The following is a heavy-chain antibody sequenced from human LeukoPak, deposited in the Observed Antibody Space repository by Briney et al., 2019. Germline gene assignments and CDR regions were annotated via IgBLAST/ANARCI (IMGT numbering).Heavy chain of an antibody. CDR1: GGSISDYY. J-gene: IGHJ6*03. Sequence: SETLSLTCTVSGGSISDYYCNWIRQPAGKGLEWVGYIYYSGSTTYNPSLKSRVTMSVDTAKNQFSLTVRSVTAADTAVYYCARGDFCSKSNCYLRPMDVWGKGTTVSVSS. CDR2: IYYSGST. CDR3: ARGDFCSKSNCYLRPMDV. V-gene: IGHV4-59*01. D-gene: IGHD3-3*01.